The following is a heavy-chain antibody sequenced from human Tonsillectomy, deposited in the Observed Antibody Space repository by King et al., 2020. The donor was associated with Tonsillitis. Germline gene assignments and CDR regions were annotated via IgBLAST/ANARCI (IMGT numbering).Heavy chain of an antibody. D-gene: IGHD3-22*01. CDR1: GGSIRSGDYY. CDR2: ISYSGRT. J-gene: IGHJ5*02. Sequence: QLQESGPGLVKPSQTLSLTCTVSGGSIRSGDYYLSWIRQPPGKGLEWIGYISYSGRTYYNPSLKSRFTISVDTSKNQFSLKLDSVTAADTAVYYCARDLRLGAFDPWGQGTLVTVSS. V-gene: IGHV4-30-4*01. CDR3: ARDLRLGAFDP.